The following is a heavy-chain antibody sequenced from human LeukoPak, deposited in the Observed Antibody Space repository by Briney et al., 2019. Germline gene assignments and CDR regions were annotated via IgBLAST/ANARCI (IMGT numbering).Heavy chain of an antibody. J-gene: IGHJ4*02. V-gene: IGHV3-7*01. CDR1: GFTFSSHW. CDR3: ARHLSGVTGYTYGRGIDY. CDR2: IKKDGSEK. D-gene: IGHD5-18*01. Sequence: GGSLRLSCAASGFTFSSHWMSWVRQAPGKGLEWVANIKKDGSEKYYVDSVKGRFTISRDNAKTSLYLHTNSLRAEDTAVYYCARHLSGVTGYTYGRGIDYWGQGTLVTVSS.